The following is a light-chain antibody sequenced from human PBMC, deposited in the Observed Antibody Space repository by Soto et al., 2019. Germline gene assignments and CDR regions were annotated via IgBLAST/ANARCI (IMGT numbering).Light chain of an antibody. CDR1: ALPKQY. V-gene: IGLV3-25*03. CDR3: QSADSSGTNREVV. J-gene: IGLJ2*01. Sequence: SYELTQPPSVSVSPGQTARITCSGDALPKQYAYWYQQKPGQAPVLVIYKDSERPSGIPERFSGSSSGTTVTLTISGVQAEDEADYYCQSADSSGTNREVVFGGGTKLTVL. CDR2: KDS.